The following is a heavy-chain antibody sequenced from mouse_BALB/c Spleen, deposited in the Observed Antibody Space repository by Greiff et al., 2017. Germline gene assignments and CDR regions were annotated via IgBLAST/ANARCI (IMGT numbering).Heavy chain of an antibody. CDR2: IWAGGST. J-gene: IGHJ3*01. V-gene: IGHV2-9*02. CDR1: GFSLTSYG. CDR3: ARDRWLAY. Sequence: QVQLKESGPGLVAPSQSLSITCTVSGFSLTSYGVHWVRQPPGKGLEWLGVIWAGGSTNYNSALMSRLSISKDNSKSQVFLKMNSLQTDDTAMYYCARDRWLAYWGQGTLVTVSA.